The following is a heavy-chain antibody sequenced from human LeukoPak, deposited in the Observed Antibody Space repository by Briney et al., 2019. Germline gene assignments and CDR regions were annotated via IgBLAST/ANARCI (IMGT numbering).Heavy chain of an antibody. CDR2: ISYDGSNK. CDR1: GFTFSSYA. D-gene: IGHD3-22*01. V-gene: IGHV3-30-3*01. J-gene: IGHJ4*02. Sequence: GGSLRLSCAASGFTFSSYAMHWVRQAPGKGLEWVAVISYDGSNKYYADSVKGRFTIFRDNSKKTLYLQMKSLSAEDTAVYYCARDFSRGGYYYDSSGYSKFDYWGRGTLVTVSS. CDR3: ARDFSRGGYYYDSSGYSKFDY.